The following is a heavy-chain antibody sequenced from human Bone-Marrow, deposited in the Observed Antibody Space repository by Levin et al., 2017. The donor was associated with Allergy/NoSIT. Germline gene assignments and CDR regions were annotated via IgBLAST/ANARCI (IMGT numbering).Heavy chain of an antibody. V-gene: IGHV3-23*01. Sequence: PGGSLRLSCTASGFTFNDYPMTWVRQAPGKGLEWVAGTSDTGGTTYYSDSVKGRFTISRDNSENTLFLQMNSLTVDDTALYYCAKGSERGMVILDFWGQGALVTVSP. J-gene: IGHJ4*02. D-gene: IGHD3-16*01. CDR2: TSDTGGTT. CDR1: GFTFNDYP. CDR3: AKGSERGMVILDF.